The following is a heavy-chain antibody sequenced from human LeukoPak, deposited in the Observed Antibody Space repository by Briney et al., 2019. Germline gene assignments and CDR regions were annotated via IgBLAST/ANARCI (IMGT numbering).Heavy chain of an antibody. Sequence: GGSLRLSCAASGFTFSSYGMNWVRQAPGKGLEWVSYISSSGSTINYADSVKGRFTISRDNAKNSLYLQMNSLRAEDTAVYYCARAYSSSTFDYWGQGTLVTVSS. D-gene: IGHD6-6*01. J-gene: IGHJ4*02. V-gene: IGHV3-48*03. CDR1: GFTFSSYG. CDR3: ARAYSSSTFDY. CDR2: ISSSGSTI.